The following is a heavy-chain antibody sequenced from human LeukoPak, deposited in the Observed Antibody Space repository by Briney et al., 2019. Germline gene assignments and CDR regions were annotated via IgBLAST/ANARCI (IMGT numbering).Heavy chain of an antibody. CDR1: GFTLSNAW. CDR2: IKSKTDGGTT. CDR3: TTEVPHCSGGSCYFYYYGMDV. D-gene: IGHD2-15*01. J-gene: IGHJ6*02. V-gene: IGHV3-15*01. Sequence: PGGSLRLSCAASGFTLSNAWMSWVRQAPGKGLEWVGRIKSKTDGGTTDYAAPVKGRFTISRDDSKNTLYLQMNSLKTEDTAVYYCTTEVPHCSGGSCYFYYYGMDVWGQGTTVTVSS.